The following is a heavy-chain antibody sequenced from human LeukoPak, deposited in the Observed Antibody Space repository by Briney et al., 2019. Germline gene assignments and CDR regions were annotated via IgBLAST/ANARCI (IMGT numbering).Heavy chain of an antibody. V-gene: IGHV3-48*04. CDR1: GFTFSSYS. Sequence: GGSLRLSCADPGFTFSSYSMNWVRQAPGKGLEWVSYISSSSSTIYYADSVKGRFTISGDNDKNSLYLQMNILRAEDTAVYYCAREVGFYDSGGYYSDYWGQGTLVTVSS. CDR2: ISSSSSTI. CDR3: AREVGFYDSGGYYSDY. J-gene: IGHJ4*02. D-gene: IGHD3-22*01.